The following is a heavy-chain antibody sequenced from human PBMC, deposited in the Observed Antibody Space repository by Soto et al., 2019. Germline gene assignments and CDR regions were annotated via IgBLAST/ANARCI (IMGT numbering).Heavy chain of an antibody. D-gene: IGHD5-18*01. J-gene: IGHJ4*02. CDR2: IYYSGST. CDR1: GGSISSSSYY. CDR3: ARLRPGYSFDY. V-gene: IGHV4-39*01. Sequence: PSETLSLTCTVSGGSISSSSYYWGWIRQPPGKGLEWIGSIYYSGSTYYNPSLKSRVTISVDTSKNQFSLKLSSVTAADTAVYYCARLRPGYSFDYWGQGTLVTVSS.